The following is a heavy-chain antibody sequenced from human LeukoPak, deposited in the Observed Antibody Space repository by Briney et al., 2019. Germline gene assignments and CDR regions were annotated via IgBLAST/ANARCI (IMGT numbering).Heavy chain of an antibody. CDR1: XXXXXXXX. CDR2: IASSGSXT. V-gene: IGHV3-11*03. J-gene: IGHJ4*02. CDR3: ARSPLGGAGSYDY. Sequence: GGSLRLSCAASXXXXXXXXXXXVXXXXXXXXXXXSXIASSGSXTIYADSVKGRFTISRDDAKNSLYLQMDSLTVEDTAVYYCARSPLGGAGSYDYWGQGTLVTVSS. D-gene: IGHD3-10*01.